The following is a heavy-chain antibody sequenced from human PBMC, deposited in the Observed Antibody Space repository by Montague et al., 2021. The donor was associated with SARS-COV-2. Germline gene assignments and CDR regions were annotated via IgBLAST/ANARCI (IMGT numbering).Heavy chain of an antibody. CDR2: YYSGST. D-gene: IGHD1-26*01. J-gene: IGHJ5*02. Sequence: SDTLSLTCTVSGASITSRYWSWIRQPPGKGLEWIGYYYSGSTKYNPSLKSRVTISVDTSKNQFSVKVTSVTAADTAVYYCARQGGSNYGWFDPWGQGTLVTVSS. CDR3: ARQGGSNYGWFDP. V-gene: IGHV4-59*08. CDR1: GASITSRY.